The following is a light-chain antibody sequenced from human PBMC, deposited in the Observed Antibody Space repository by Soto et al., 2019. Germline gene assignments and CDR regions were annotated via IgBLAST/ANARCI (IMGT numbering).Light chain of an antibody. V-gene: IGKV1-12*02. J-gene: IGKJ3*01. Sequence: DIQMTQSPSSVSASVGDRVTITCRASQVINNWLAWYQQKPGKAPNLLIYAASTLQSGVPSRFSGSGPGTDFTLTISSLLPEDFATYYCQQANSFPFTFGPGTKVDIK. CDR2: AAS. CDR3: QQANSFPFT. CDR1: QVINNW.